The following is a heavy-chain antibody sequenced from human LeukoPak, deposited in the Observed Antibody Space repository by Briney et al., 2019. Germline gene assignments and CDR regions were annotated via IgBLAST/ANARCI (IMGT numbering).Heavy chain of an antibody. J-gene: IGHJ4*02. CDR3: AIRCYGDYRAHFGY. CDR2: INHSGST. CDR1: GGSFSGYY. Sequence: PSETLSLTCAVCGGSFSGYYWSWIRQPPGKGLKWIGEINHSGSTKYNPPLTSRVTISVDTSKNQFSMKLSTVTAADTAVYYCAIRCYGDYRAHFGYGGQGTLVTVS. V-gene: IGHV4-34*01. D-gene: IGHD4-17*01.